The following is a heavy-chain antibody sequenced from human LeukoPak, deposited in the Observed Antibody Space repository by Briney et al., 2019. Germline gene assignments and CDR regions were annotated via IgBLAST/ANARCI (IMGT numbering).Heavy chain of an antibody. CDR2: ISGSGGST. CDR3: ARAVRGGQQRGNWCDS. J-gene: IGHJ5*01. CDR1: GFTFSSYA. D-gene: IGHD6-13*01. V-gene: IGHV3-23*01. Sequence: AGSLSLSCAASGFTFSSYAMSWVRQAPGNELEGVSAISGSGGSTYYADSVKGRFTISRATSKTTLYLQMNSLKAEDKTVYYYARAVRGGQQRGNWCDSWGQGTLVTVSS.